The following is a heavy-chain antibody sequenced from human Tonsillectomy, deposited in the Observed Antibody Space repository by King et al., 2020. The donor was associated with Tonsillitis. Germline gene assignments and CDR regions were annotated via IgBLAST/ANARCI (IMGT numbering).Heavy chain of an antibody. J-gene: IGHJ3*02. D-gene: IGHD6-19*01. CDR3: AGCPSLYSSGWYGDAFDI. CDR2: IYPGDSDT. Sequence: VQLVESGAEVKKPGESLKISCKGSGYSFTSYWIGWVRQMPGKGLEWMGIIYPGDSDTRYSPSFQGQVTISADKSISTAYLQWSSLKASDTAMYYCAGCPSLYSSGWYGDAFDIWGQGTMVTVSS. CDR1: GYSFTSYW. V-gene: IGHV5-51*01.